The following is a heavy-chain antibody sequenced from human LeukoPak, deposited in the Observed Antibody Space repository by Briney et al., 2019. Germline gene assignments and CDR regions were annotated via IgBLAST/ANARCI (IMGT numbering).Heavy chain of an antibody. V-gene: IGHV4-59*01. CDR3: ARDSQRIVGPRDYYGMDV. D-gene: IGHD1-26*01. J-gene: IGHJ6*02. Sequence: SETLSLTCTASGGSISSYYWSWIRQPPGKGLEWIGYIYYSGSTNYNPSLKSRVTISVDTSKNQFSLKLSSVTAADTAVYYCARDSQRIVGPRDYYGMDVWGQGTTVTVSS. CDR2: IYYSGST. CDR1: GGSISSYY.